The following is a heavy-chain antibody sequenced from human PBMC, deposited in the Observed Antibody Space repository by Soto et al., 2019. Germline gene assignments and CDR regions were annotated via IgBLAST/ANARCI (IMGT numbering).Heavy chain of an antibody. Sequence: ASVKVSCKASGYTFTGYYMHWVRQAPGQGLEWMGWINPNSGGTNYAQKFQGWVTMTRDTSISTAYMELSRLRSDDTAVYYCARELDIVATAGDFDYWGQGTLVTVSS. J-gene: IGHJ4*02. D-gene: IGHD5-12*01. V-gene: IGHV1-2*04. CDR1: GYTFTGYY. CDR3: ARELDIVATAGDFDY. CDR2: INPNSGGT.